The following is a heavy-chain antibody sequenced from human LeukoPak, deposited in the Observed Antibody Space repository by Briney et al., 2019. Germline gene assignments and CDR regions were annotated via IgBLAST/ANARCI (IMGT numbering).Heavy chain of an antibody. CDR1: GYTFTSYG. V-gene: IGHV1-18*01. D-gene: IGHD3-22*01. CDR3: ARYAMIVVAYSSNPTVKTANAFDI. J-gene: IGHJ3*02. Sequence: ASVKVSCKASGYTFTSYGIRWVRPAPGQGLEWMGWISAYNGNTNYAQKLQGRVTMTTDTSTSTAYMELRSLRSDDTAVYYCARYAMIVVAYSSNPTVKTANAFDIWGQGTMVTVSS. CDR2: ISAYNGNT.